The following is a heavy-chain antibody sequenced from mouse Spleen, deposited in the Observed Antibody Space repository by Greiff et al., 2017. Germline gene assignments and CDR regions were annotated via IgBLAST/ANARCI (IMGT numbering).Heavy chain of an antibody. CDR1: GYTFTSYW. CDR3: ARGPPISYGNPYWYFDV. CDR2: IDPSDSYT. D-gene: IGHD2-1*01. V-gene: IGHV1-59*01. Sequence: VQLQQPGAELVRPGTSVKLSCKASGYTFTSYWMHWVKQRPGQGLEWIGVIDPSDSYTNYNQKFKGKATLTVDTSSSTAYMQLSSLTSEDSAVYYCARGPPISYGNPYWYFDVWGAGTTVTVSS. J-gene: IGHJ1*01.